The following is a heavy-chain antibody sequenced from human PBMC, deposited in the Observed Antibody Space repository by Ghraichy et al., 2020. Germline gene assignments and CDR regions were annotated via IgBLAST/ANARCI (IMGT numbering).Heavy chain of an antibody. CDR1: GGSISSYY. CDR2: IYTSGST. V-gene: IGHV4-4*07. J-gene: IGHJ6*02. CDR3: ARVQGESYYYYYYGMDV. Sequence: SETLSLTCTVSGGSISSYYWSWIRQPAGKGLEWIGRIYTSGSTNYNPSLKSRVTMSVDTSKNQFSLKLSSVTAADTAVYYCARVQGESYYYYYYGMDVWGQGTTVTVSS.